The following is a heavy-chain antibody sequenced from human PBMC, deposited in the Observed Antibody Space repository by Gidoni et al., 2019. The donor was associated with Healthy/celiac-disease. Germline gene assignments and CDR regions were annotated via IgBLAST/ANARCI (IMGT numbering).Heavy chain of an antibody. CDR2: IYTSGST. Sequence: QVQLQESGPGLVKPSQTLSLTCTVSGCSISRGSYYWSWSRQPAGKGLEWIGRIYTSGSTNYNPSLKSRVTMSVDTSKNQFSLKLSSVTAADAAVYYCARDHRGYFDYWGQGTLVTVSS. CDR1: GCSISRGSYY. D-gene: IGHD3-10*01. V-gene: IGHV4-61*02. J-gene: IGHJ4*02. CDR3: ARDHRGYFDY.